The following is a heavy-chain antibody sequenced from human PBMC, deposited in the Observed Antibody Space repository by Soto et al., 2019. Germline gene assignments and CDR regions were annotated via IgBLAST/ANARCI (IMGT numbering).Heavy chain of an antibody. J-gene: IGHJ5*02. D-gene: IGHD5-12*01. Sequence: QVHLQQWGAGLLKPSETLSLTCAVYGESFIGYYWTWIRQPPGKGLEWIGEINHRGSTNYNPSLKSRVTRSIDTSKNQFSLKLTSVTAADTSVYYRARTDIVTTNWFDPWGQGTLVTVSS. V-gene: IGHV4-34*02. CDR3: ARTDIVTTNWFDP. CDR1: GESFIGYY. CDR2: INHRGST.